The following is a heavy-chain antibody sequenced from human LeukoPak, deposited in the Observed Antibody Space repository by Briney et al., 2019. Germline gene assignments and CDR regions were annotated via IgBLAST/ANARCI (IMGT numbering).Heavy chain of an antibody. Sequence: SVKVSCKASGGTFSSDAISWVRKAPGQGLEWMGRIIPILGIANYAQKFQGRVTITADKSTSTAYMELSSLRSEDTAVYYCAREVGVSYLKANTIDYWGQGTLVTVSS. J-gene: IGHJ4*02. CDR3: AREVGVSYLKANTIDY. V-gene: IGHV1-69*04. CDR2: IIPILGIA. D-gene: IGHD1-26*01. CDR1: GGTFSSDA.